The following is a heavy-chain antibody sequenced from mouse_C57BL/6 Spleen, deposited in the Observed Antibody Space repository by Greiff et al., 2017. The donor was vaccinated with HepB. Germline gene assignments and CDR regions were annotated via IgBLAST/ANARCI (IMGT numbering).Heavy chain of an antibody. J-gene: IGHJ2*01. Sequence: EVKLVESGGGLVKPGGSLKLSCAASGFTFSSYAMSWVRQTPEKRLEWVATISDGGSYTYYPDNVKGRFTISRDNATNNLYLQMSHLKSEDTAMYYCAREDYSNPFDYWGQGTTLTVSS. CDR2: ISDGGSYT. CDR3: AREDYSNPFDY. V-gene: IGHV5-4*01. D-gene: IGHD2-5*01. CDR1: GFTFSSYA.